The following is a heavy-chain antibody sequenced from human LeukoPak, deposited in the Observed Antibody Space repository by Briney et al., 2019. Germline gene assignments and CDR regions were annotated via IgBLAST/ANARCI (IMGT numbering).Heavy chain of an antibody. CDR2: IYYSGST. D-gene: IGHD4-11*01. V-gene: IGHV4-39*07. CDR1: GGSITSGAYY. Sequence: PSETLSLTCTVSGGSITSGAYYWGWIRQPPGKGLEWIGTIYYSGSTYYNPSLKSRVTISVDTSENHFSLKLSSVTAADTAVYYCARDGGYSNPYYYYYYYMDFWGKGTTVTVSS. CDR3: ARDGGYSNPYYYYYYYMDF. J-gene: IGHJ6*03.